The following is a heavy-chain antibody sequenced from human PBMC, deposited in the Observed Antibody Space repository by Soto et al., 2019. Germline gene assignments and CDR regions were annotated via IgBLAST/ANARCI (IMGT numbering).Heavy chain of an antibody. CDR3: ARDRGGYCAGGSCSEAWFDP. J-gene: IGHJ5*02. D-gene: IGHD2-15*01. Sequence: ASVKVSCKASGYTFYSHSISWVRQAPGQSLEWMGWINTGNGYTKYSQKFQARATISRDTSASTVYLQLSSLRSADTAVYYCARDRGGYCAGGSCSEAWFDPWGQGTLVTVS. CDR1: GYTFYSHS. V-gene: IGHV1-3*04. CDR2: INTGNGYT.